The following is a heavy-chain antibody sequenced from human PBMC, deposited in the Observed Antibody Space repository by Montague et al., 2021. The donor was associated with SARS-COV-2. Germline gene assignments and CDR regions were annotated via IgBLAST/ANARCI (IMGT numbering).Heavy chain of an antibody. CDR1: GDSVSRNSAT. V-gene: IGHV6-1*01. J-gene: IGHJ4*02. CDR3: VRGIEAAGSYDY. CDR2: TYYRSMWKS. Sequence: CAISGDSVSRNSATWNWLRQYPSRGLEWLGRTYYRSMWKSDYARXVKSRIAINPDTSKNQFSLQLSSVTPEDTALYYCVRGIEAAGSYDYWGQGTLVTVSS. D-gene: IGHD6-13*01.